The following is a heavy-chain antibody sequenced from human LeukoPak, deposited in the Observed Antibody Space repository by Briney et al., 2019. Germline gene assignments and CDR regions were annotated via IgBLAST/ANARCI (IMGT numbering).Heavy chain of an antibody. Sequence: PGGSLRLSCAASGFTFSSYWMSWVRQAPGKGLEWVSAISDSGGSAYYADSVKGRFTISRDNSKNTLYLQMNSLRAEDTAVYYCAKDPRRIARLITFGGGRPYYFDYWGQGTLVTVSS. D-gene: IGHD3-16*01. CDR1: GFTFSSYW. V-gene: IGHV3-23*01. CDR3: AKDPRRIARLITFGGGRPYYFDY. CDR2: ISDSGGSA. J-gene: IGHJ4*02.